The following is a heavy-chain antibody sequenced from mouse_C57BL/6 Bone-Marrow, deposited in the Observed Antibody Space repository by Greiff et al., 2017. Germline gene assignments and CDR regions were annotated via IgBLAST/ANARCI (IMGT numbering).Heavy chain of an antibody. CDR1: GYTFTSYW. J-gene: IGHJ2*01. V-gene: IGHV1-69*01. D-gene: IGHD1-1*01. Sequence: VQLQQPGAELVMPGASVKLSCKASGYTFTSYWMHWVKQRPGQGLEWIGEIDPSDSYTNYNQKFKGKSTLTVDKSSSTAYMQLSSLTSEDSAVYYCAREGSYGSSQYYFDYWGQGTTLTVSS. CDR2: IDPSDSYT. CDR3: AREGSYGSSQYYFDY.